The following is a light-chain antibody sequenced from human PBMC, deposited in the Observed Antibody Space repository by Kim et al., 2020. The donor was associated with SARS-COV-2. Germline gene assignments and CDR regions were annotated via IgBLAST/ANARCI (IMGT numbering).Light chain of an antibody. CDR3: LQDYIYPWT. CDR2: AAS. V-gene: IGKV1-6*01. CDR1: QDIRND. Sequence: ASVGDRVTITCRASQDIRNDLGWYQQKPGKAPNLLIYAASSLQTGVPSRFSVSGSGTDFTLTISSLQPEDFATYYCLQDYIYPWTFGQGTKVDIK. J-gene: IGKJ1*01.